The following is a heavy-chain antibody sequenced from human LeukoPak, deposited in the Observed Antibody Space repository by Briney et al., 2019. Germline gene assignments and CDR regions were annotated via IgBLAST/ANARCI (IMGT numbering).Heavy chain of an antibody. CDR2: IYYSGST. J-gene: IGHJ4*02. V-gene: IGHV4-59*12. Sequence: SETLSLTCTVSGGSISTYYWTWIRQPPGKGLEWIGYIYYSGSTNYDPSLKSRVTISVDTSKNQFSLKLSSVTAADTAVYYCARDRYYYDSSGYYIFDYWGQGTLVTVSS. D-gene: IGHD3-22*01. CDR3: ARDRYYYDSSGYYIFDY. CDR1: GGSISTYY.